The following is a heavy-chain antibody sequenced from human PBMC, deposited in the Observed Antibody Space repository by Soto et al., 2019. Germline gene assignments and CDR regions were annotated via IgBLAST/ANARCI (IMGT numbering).Heavy chain of an antibody. CDR2: ISGSGSNT. CDR1: GFTSSSYA. V-gene: IGHV3-23*01. J-gene: IGHJ4*02. CDR3: ARDRDGGTYTYFDN. Sequence: SGGSLRLSCAASGFTSSSYAMSWVRQAPGKGLEWVSAISGSGSNTYYADSVKGRFTISRDNSKNTLFLQMNSLRAEDTAVYYCARDRDGGTYTYFDNWGQGTLVTVSS. D-gene: IGHD1-26*01.